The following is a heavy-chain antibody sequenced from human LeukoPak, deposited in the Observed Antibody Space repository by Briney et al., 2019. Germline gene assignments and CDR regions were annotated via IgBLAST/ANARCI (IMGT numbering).Heavy chain of an antibody. CDR1: GFNFRTYN. J-gene: IGHJ4*02. CDR3: ASLYSYGYNY. CDR2: ITSSSTI. V-gene: IGHV3-48*02. D-gene: IGHD5-18*01. Sequence: GGSLRLSCAASGFNFRTYNMNWVRQAPGKGLEWVSYITSSSTIYYADSGKGRFTISRDNAKNSLYLQMNSLRDEDTAVYYCASLYSYGYNYWGQGTLVTVSS.